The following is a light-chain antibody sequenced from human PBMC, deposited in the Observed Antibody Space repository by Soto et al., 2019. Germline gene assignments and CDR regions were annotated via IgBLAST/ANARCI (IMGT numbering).Light chain of an antibody. CDR2: EVT. CDR1: NNDVGAYPY. Sequence: QSVLTQPASVSGSPGQSITISCTGTNNDVGAYPYVSWYQQHPGTAPKLIIYEVTNRPSGISDRFSGSKSGNTASLTISGLQAEDESDYYCATWDDSLSGYVFGTGTKLTVL. CDR3: ATWDDSLSGYV. V-gene: IGLV2-14*01. J-gene: IGLJ1*01.